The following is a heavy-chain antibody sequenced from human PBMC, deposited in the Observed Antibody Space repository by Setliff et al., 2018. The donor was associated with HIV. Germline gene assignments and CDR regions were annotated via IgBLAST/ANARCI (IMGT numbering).Heavy chain of an antibody. D-gene: IGHD3-10*01. CDR1: GFSVSFSF. Sequence: GGSLRLSCAASGFSVSFSFMSWVRQAPGKGLEWVSIIYSGGTTYYADSVKGRFTISRDSSKNTLYLQMNSLRPDDTAVYYCARGASGEYYWGQGTLVTVSS. CDR2: IYSGGTT. J-gene: IGHJ4*02. V-gene: IGHV3-53*01. CDR3: ARGASGEYY.